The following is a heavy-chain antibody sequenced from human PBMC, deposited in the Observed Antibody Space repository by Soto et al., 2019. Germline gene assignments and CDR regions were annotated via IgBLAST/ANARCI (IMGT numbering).Heavy chain of an antibody. J-gene: IGHJ4*02. Sequence: ASVKVSWKASGYTFTSYAMDWGRQAPGQSLEWMGLINAGNGNTKYSQKFQGRVTITRDTSASTAYMELSSLRSEDTAVYYCASGGWELLVPLFYWGQGTLVTVSS. D-gene: IGHD2-15*01. CDR2: INAGNGNT. V-gene: IGHV1-3*01. CDR1: GYTFTSYA. CDR3: ASGGWELLVPLFY.